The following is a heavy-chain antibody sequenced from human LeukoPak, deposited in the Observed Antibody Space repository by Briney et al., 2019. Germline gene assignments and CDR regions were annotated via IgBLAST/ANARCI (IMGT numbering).Heavy chain of an antibody. Sequence: PGGSLRLSCVASGFTFNNYAMHWVRQAPGKGLEWVSSISSSSSYIYYADSVKGRFTISRDNAKNSPYLQMNSLRAEDTAVYYCARPYSSSSGHADPLDYWGQGTLVTVSS. D-gene: IGHD6-6*01. V-gene: IGHV3-21*01. CDR2: ISSSSSYI. J-gene: IGHJ4*02. CDR1: GFTFNNYA. CDR3: ARPYSSSSGHADPLDY.